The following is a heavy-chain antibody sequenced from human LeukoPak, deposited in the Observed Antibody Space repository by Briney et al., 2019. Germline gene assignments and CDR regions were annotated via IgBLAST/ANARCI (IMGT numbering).Heavy chain of an antibody. CDR1: GYTFTSYY. CDR2: INPSGGGT. D-gene: IGHD3-10*01. Sequence: ASVKVSCKASGYTFTSYYTHWVRRAPGQGLEWMGIINPSGGGTTYAPKFQGRVTMTRATSTSTVYMELSSLTSDDTAVYYCARNGVGSGSYEPASYFYYMDVWGKGTTVTVSS. CDR3: ARNGVGSGSYEPASYFYYMDV. V-gene: IGHV1-46*01. J-gene: IGHJ6*03.